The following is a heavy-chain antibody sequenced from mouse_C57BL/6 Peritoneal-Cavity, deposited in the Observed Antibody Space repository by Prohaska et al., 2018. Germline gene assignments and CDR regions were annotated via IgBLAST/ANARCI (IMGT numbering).Heavy chain of an antibody. Sequence: EVQLQQSGPVLVKPGASVKMSCKASGYTFTDYYMNWVKQSHGKSLEWIRVINPYNGGTSYNQKFKGKATLTVDKSSSTAYMELNSLTSEDSAVYYCAREGLNYTSFAYWGQGTLVTVSA. V-gene: IGHV1-19*01. J-gene: IGHJ3*01. CDR1: GYTFTDYY. CDR3: AREGLNYTSFAY. D-gene: IGHD1-3*01. CDR2: INPYNGGT.